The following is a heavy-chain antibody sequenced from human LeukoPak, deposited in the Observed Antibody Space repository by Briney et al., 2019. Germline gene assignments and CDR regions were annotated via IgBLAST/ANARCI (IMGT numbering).Heavy chain of an antibody. D-gene: IGHD6-13*01. CDR1: GYTFTSYG. V-gene: IGHV1-18*01. CDR2: ISAYNGNT. Sequence: GASVKVSCKASGYTFTSYGISWVRQAPGQGLEWMGWISAYNGNTNYAQKLQGRVTMTTDTSTSTAYMELRSLRSDDTAVSYCARARGLGAAGDVFDIWGQGTMVTVSS. J-gene: IGHJ3*02. CDR3: ARARGLGAAGDVFDI.